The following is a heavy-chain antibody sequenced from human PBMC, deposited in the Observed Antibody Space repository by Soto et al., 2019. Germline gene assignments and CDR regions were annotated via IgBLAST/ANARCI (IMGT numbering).Heavy chain of an antibody. CDR2: INHSGST. D-gene: IGHD2-2*02. CDR3: ARRLFRYCSSTSCYTHDASDI. J-gene: IGHJ3*02. V-gene: IGHV4-34*01. CDR1: GGSFSGYY. Sequence: SETLSLTCAVYGGSFSGYYWSWIRQPPGKGLEWIGEINHSGSTNYNPSLKSRVTISVDTSKNQFSLKLSSVTAADTAVYYCARRLFRYCSSTSCYTHDASDIWGQGTMVTVSS.